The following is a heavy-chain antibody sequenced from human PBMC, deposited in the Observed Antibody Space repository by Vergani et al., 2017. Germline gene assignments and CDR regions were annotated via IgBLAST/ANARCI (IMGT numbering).Heavy chain of an antibody. Sequence: EVQLLESGGDLVQPGGSLRLSCAASGFTFNHYAMNWVRQAPGKGLEWVSGISGSGGSTYYAGSVKGRFTISRDSSKNTLYLQMNSLSAEDTAVYYCAKASPRNSGYDYLYYYHAMDVWGQGTTVTVSS. CDR2: ISGSGGST. CDR1: GFTFNHYA. CDR3: AKASPRNSGYDYLYYYHAMDV. J-gene: IGHJ6*02. D-gene: IGHD5-12*01. V-gene: IGHV3-23*01.